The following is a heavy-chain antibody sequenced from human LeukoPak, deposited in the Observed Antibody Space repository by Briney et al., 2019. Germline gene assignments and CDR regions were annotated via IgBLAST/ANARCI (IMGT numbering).Heavy chain of an antibody. V-gene: IGHV4-31*03. D-gene: IGHD3-10*01. CDR3: ARLNGSGSYYPPPTELWFDP. J-gene: IGHJ5*02. CDR2: IYYSGST. Sequence: SETLSLTCTVSGGSISSGGYYWSWIRQHPGKGLEWIGYIYYSGSTYYNPSLKSRVTISVDTSKNQFSLKLSSVTAADTAVYYCARLNGSGSYYPPPTELWFDPWGQGTLVTVSS. CDR1: GGSISSGGYY.